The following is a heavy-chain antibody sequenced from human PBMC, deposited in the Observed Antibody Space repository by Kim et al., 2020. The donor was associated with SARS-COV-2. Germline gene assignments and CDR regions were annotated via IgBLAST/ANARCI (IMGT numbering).Heavy chain of an antibody. D-gene: IGHD3-9*01. CDR3: ARDGRYFVWLGRGRAFDI. CDR2: IYHSGST. Sequence: SETLSLTCAVSGGSISSSNWWSWVRQPPGKGLEWIGEIYHSGSTNYNPSLKSRVTISVDKSKNQFSLKLSSVTAADTAVYYCARDGRYFVWLGRGRAFDIWGQGTMVTVSS. V-gene: IGHV4-4*02. CDR1: GGSISSSNW. J-gene: IGHJ3*02.